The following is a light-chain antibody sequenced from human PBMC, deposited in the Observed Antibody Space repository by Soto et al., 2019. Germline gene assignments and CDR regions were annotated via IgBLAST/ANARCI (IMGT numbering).Light chain of an antibody. V-gene: IGLV1-44*01. Sequence: QSALTQSPSASGTPGQRVTISCSGSNSNIGSNPVNWYQQLPGMAPKLLISANNQRPSGVPDRFSGSKSGTSASLAISGLQSEDEADYYCATWDGSLNAVVFGGGTQLTVL. CDR3: ATWDGSLNAVV. CDR1: NSNIGSNP. J-gene: IGLJ2*01. CDR2: ANN.